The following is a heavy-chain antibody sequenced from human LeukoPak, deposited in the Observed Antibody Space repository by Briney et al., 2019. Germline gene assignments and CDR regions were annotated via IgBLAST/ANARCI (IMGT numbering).Heavy chain of an antibody. CDR2: IYYSRST. Sequence: SETLSPTCTVSGGSISSRSYYWGWIRQPQGKGLEWIGSIYYSRSTYYNPSLKTRVSISADTPKTHFSLNLSSATAVNTPVYYCERRYYYDSSGYYYMLDCGGQGTLVTVSS. CDR3: ERRYYYDSSGYYYMLDC. CDR1: GGSISSRSYY. J-gene: IGHJ4*02. D-gene: IGHD3-22*01. V-gene: IGHV4-39*02.